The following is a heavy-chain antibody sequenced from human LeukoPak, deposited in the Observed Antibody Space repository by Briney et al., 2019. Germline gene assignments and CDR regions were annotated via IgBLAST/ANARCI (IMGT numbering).Heavy chain of an antibody. CDR3: AKERPDSSGYTIYLQH. CDR1: GFTFSSYG. D-gene: IGHD3-22*01. J-gene: IGHJ1*01. V-gene: IGHV3-30*18. Sequence: GGSLRLSCAASGFTFSSYGMHWVRQAPGKGLEWVAVIPYDGSNKYYADSVKGRFTISRDNSKNTLYLQMNSLRAEDTAVYYCAKERPDSSGYTIYLQHWGQGTLVTVSS. CDR2: IPYDGSNK.